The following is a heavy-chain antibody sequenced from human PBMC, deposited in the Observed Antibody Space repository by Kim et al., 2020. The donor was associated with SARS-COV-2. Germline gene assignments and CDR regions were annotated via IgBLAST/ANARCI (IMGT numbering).Heavy chain of an antibody. Sequence: QKFQGRVTITRDTSESTAYMELSSLRSEDTAVYYCARDNDILAWGMDVWGQGTTVTVSS. D-gene: IGHD3-9*01. CDR3: ARDNDILAWGMDV. J-gene: IGHJ6*02. V-gene: IGHV1-3*01.